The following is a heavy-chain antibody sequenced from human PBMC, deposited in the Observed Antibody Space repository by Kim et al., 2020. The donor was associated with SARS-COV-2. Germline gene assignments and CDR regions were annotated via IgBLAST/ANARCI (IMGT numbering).Heavy chain of an antibody. D-gene: IGHD3-10*01. CDR3: TTDGNAMMRGVIKGFMDV. Sequence: KGRFTFSRDDSKNTLYLQMNSLKTEDTAVYYCTTDGNAMMRGVIKGFMDVWGQGTTVTVSS. J-gene: IGHJ6*02. V-gene: IGHV3-15*01.